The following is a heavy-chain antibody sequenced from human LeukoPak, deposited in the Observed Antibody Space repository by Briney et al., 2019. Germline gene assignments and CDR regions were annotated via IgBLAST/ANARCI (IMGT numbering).Heavy chain of an antibody. CDR2: IYYSGST. J-gene: IGHJ5*02. CDR1: GGSISSYY. V-gene: IGHV4-59*01. Sequence: SETLSLTCTVSGGSISSYYWSWIRQPPGKGLEWLGYIYYSGSTNYNPSLKSRVTISVDTSKNQFSLKLSSVTAAVTAVYYCARVGKYRWCDPWGQGTLVTVSS. D-gene: IGHD1-26*01. CDR3: ARVGKYRWCDP.